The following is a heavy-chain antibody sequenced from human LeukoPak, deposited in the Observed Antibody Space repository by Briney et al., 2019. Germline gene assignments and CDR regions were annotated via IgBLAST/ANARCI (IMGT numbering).Heavy chain of an antibody. CDR2: IYYSGST. CDR1: GGSISSSSYY. V-gene: IGHV4-39*07. CDR3: ATQARFYYGAGEYFDL. J-gene: IGHJ2*01. Sequence: SETLSLTCTVSGGSISSSSYYWGWIRQPPGKGLEWIGSIYYSGSTYYNPSLKSRVTISVDTSKNQFSLKLSSVTAADTAVYYCATQARFYYGAGEYFDLWGRGTLVTVSS. D-gene: IGHD3-10*01.